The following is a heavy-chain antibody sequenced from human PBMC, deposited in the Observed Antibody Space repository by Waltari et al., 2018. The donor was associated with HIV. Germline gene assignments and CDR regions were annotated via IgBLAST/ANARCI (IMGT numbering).Heavy chain of an antibody. V-gene: IGHV3-48*04. CDR2: ISSSGDSI. D-gene: IGHD2-2*01. CDR3: ARNLFSSTSCYLP. CDR1: GFSFSSYS. Sequence: EEQLVESGGGFVQPGGSLRLSCEASGFSFSSYSMNWVRQAPGQGLEWISYISSSGDSIYYADSVKGRFTISRDNAKNSLYLQMNSLRAEDTAVYYCARNLFSSTSCYLPWGQGSLVTVSS. J-gene: IGHJ5*02.